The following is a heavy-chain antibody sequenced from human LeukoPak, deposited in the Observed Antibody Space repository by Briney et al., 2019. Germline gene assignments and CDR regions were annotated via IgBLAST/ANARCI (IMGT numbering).Heavy chain of an antibody. CDR2: IYYSGST. J-gene: IGHJ4*02. D-gene: IGHD5-12*01. CDR1: GGSISSGGYY. CDR3: ARVGYSGYDFDY. Sequence: SQTLSLTCTVSGGSISSGGYYWSWIRQHPGKGLEWIAYIYYSGSTYYNPSLKSRVTISVDTSKNQFSLKLSSVTAADTAVYYCARVGYSGYDFDYWGQGTLVTVSS. V-gene: IGHV4-31*03.